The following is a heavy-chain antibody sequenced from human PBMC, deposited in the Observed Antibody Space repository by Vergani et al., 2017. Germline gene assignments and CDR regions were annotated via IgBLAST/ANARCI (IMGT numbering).Heavy chain of an antibody. V-gene: IGHV3-13*01. CDR1: GFTFSSYD. CDR3: ARGGIYGGRYFDL. J-gene: IGHJ2*01. Sequence: VQLVESGGGLVKPGGSLRLSCAASGFTFSSYDMHWVRQATGKGLEWVSAIGTAGDTYYPGSVKGRFTISRENAKNSLYLQMNSLRAGDTAVYYCARGGIYGGRYFDLWGRGTLVTVSS. D-gene: IGHD4-23*01. CDR2: IGTAGDT.